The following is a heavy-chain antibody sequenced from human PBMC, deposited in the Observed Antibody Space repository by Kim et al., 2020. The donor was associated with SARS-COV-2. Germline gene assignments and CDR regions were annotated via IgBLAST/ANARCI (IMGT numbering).Heavy chain of an antibody. CDR3: ARVTTDGVVVVIAGAFDI. CDR2: IIPIFGTA. Sequence: SVKVSCKASGGTFSSYAISWVRQAPGQGLEWMGGIIPIFGTANYAQKFQGRVTITADESTSTAYMELSSLRSEDTAVYYCARVTTDGVVVVIAGAFDIWGQGTMVTVSS. CDR1: GGTFSSYA. V-gene: IGHV1-69*13. J-gene: IGHJ3*02. D-gene: IGHD3-22*01.